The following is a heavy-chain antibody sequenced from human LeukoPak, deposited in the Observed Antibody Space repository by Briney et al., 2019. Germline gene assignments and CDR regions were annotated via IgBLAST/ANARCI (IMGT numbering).Heavy chain of an antibody. CDR3: AKDSPGPGVFDY. CDR2: ISWNSGSI. D-gene: IGHD3-10*01. V-gene: IGHV3-9*03. CDR1: GFTFDDYA. Sequence: GGSLRLSCAASGFTFDDYAMHWVRQAPGKGLEWVSGISWNSGSIGYADSVKGRFTISRDNAKNSLYLQMNSLRAEDMALYYCAKDSPGPGVFDYWGQGTLVTVSS. J-gene: IGHJ4*02.